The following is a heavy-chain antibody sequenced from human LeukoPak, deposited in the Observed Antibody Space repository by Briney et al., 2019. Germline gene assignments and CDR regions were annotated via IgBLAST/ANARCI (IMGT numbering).Heavy chain of an antibody. CDR2: IYSAGST. D-gene: IGHD3-10*01. CDR3: ASGGTGARKYYSDPFHY. CDR1: GFTFSSYS. J-gene: IGHJ4*02. Sequence: GGSLRLSCAASGFTFSSYSMNWVRQAPGKGLEWVSIIYSAGSTYYADSVRGRFTISRDSSKNTVCLQMNSLRAEDTAVYYCASGGTGARKYYSDPFHYWGQGTLVTVSS. V-gene: IGHV3-53*01.